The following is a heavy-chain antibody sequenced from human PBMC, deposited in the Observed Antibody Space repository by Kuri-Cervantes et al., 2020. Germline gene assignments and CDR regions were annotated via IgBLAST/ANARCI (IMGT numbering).Heavy chain of an antibody. D-gene: IGHD1-26*01. J-gene: IGHJ4*02. V-gene: IGHV3-48*01. CDR2: ISSSSSTI. CDR3: ARELRAIDY. CDR1: GFTFSSYS. Sequence: GESLKISCAASGFTFSSYSMNWVRQAPGKGLEWVSYISSSSSTIYYADSVKGRFTISRDNAKNSLYLQMNSLRAEDTAVYYCARELRAIDYWGQGTLVTVSS.